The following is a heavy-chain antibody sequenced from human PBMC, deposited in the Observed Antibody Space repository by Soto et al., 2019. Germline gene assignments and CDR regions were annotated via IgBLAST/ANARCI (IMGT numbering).Heavy chain of an antibody. CDR2: ISGSGGST. V-gene: IGHV3-23*01. D-gene: IGHD5-18*01. Sequence: EVQLLESGGGLVQPGGSLRLSCAASGFTFSSYAMSWVRQAPGKGLEWVSAISGSGGSTYYADSVKGRFTISRDNSKNTLYLQMNSLRAEDTAVYYCAKYLYADTAMVTRGLFDYWGQGTLVTVSS. CDR1: GFTFSSYA. CDR3: AKYLYADTAMVTRGLFDY. J-gene: IGHJ4*02.